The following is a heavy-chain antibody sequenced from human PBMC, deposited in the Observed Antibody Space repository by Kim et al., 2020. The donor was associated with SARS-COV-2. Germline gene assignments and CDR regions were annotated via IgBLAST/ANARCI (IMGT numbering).Heavy chain of an antibody. J-gene: IGHJ3*02. CDR2: IYYSGST. D-gene: IGHD2-2*01. CDR3: ARRALGYCSSTSCQDAFDI. CDR1: GGSISSYY. V-gene: IGHV4-59*08. Sequence: SETLSLTCTVSGGSISSYYWSWIRQPPGKGLEWIGYIYYSGSTNYNPSFKSRVTISVDTSKNQFSLKLSSVTAADTAVYYCARRALGYCSSTSCQDAFDIWGQGTMVTVSS.